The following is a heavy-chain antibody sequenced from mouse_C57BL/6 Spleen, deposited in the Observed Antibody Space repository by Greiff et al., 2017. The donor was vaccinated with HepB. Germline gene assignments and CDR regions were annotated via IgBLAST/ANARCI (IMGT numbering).Heavy chain of an antibody. CDR2: ISSGSSTI. CDR1: GFTFSDYG. CDR3: ALTGHYYAMDY. V-gene: IGHV5-17*01. Sequence: EVKLLESGGGLVKPGGSLKLSCAASGFTFSDYGMHWVRQAPEKGLEWVAYISSGSSTIYYADTVKGRFTISRDNAKNTLFLQMTSLRSEDTAMYYCALTGHYYAMDYWGQGTSVTVSS. J-gene: IGHJ4*01. D-gene: IGHD4-1*01.